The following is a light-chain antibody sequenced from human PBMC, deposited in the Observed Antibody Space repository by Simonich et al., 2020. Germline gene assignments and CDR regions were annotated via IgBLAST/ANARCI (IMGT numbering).Light chain of an antibody. J-gene: IGLJ3*02. CDR2: EGR. CDR1: TSDVGSYNL. Sequence: QSALTQPSSLSGSPGQSITISSSGTTSDVGSYNLFSWYQQNPGKAPKLMIYEGRKRPSGVSNGFSGYKSGNTATLTISGLQAEDEADYYCCSYVGSSTWVFGGGTKLTVL. V-gene: IGLV2-23*01. CDR3: CSYVGSSTWV.